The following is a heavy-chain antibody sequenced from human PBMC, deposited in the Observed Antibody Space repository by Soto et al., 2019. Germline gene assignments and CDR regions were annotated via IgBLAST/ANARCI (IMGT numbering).Heavy chain of an antibody. CDR1: GYTFSDYF. Sequence: GASVKVSCKTYGYTFSDYFLHWVRQAPGQGPEWMGWINPKRGNTEYAQKFLGSVTITRDTSVSTAYMELSSLRSEDTAVYYCARDRRIAAAGTDAFDIWGQGTMVTVSS. D-gene: IGHD6-13*01. CDR3: ARDRRIAAAGTDAFDI. CDR2: INPKRGNT. V-gene: IGHV1-8*03. J-gene: IGHJ3*02.